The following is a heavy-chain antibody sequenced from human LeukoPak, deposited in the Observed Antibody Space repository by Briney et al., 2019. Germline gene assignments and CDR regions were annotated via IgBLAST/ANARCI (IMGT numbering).Heavy chain of an antibody. J-gene: IGHJ4*02. CDR3: ARDLGYSSGWYQAYY. V-gene: IGHV1-69*13. CDR2: IIPIFGTA. D-gene: IGHD6-19*01. CDR1: GGTFSSYA. Sequence: ASVTVSCKASGGTFSSYAISWVRQAPGQGLEWMGGIIPIFGTANYAQKFQGRVTITADESTSTAYMELSSLRSEDTAVYYCARDLGYSSGWYQAYYWGQGTLVTVSS.